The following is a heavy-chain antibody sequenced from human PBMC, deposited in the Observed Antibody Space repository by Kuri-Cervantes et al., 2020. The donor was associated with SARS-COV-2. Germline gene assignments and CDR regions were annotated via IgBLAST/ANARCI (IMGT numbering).Heavy chain of an antibody. D-gene: IGHD6-13*01. V-gene: IGHV4-39*07. J-gene: IGHJ5*02. CDR1: GGSISTSSYY. CDR3: AREKYSSSWYNGWFDP. CDR2: IYYSGST. Sequence: GSLRLSCTVSGGSISTSSYYWGWIRQPPGKGLEWIGNIYYSGSTYYNPSLKSRVTISVDTSKNQFSLKLSSVTAADTAVYYCAREKYSSSWYNGWFDPWGQGTLVTVSS.